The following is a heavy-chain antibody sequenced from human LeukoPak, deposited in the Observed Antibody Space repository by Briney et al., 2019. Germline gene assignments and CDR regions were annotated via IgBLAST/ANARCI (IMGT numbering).Heavy chain of an antibody. Sequence: PGGSLRLSCAASGFTFSSYRMNWGRQAPGKGLEWVSYISSSTSTVYYADSVKGRFTISRDNAKDSLYLQMNSLRDEDTAVYYCARSDYYDSSRYYYGYWGQGTLVTVSS. CDR2: ISSSTSTV. V-gene: IGHV3-48*02. D-gene: IGHD3-22*01. J-gene: IGHJ4*02. CDR1: GFTFSSYR. CDR3: ARSDYYDSSRYYYGY.